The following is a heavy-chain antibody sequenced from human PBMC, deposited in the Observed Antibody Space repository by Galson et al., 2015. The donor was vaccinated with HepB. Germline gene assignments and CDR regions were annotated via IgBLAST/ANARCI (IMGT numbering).Heavy chain of an antibody. Sequence: SVKVSCKASGYTFTGYYMHWVRQAPGQGLEWMGWINPNSGGTNYAQKFQGWVTMTRDTSISTAYMELSRLRSDDTAVYYCARDERVWYFDWRRGGMDVWGQGTTVTVSS. CDR1: GYTFTGYY. V-gene: IGHV1-2*04. J-gene: IGHJ6*02. CDR3: ARDERVWYFDWRRGGMDV. D-gene: IGHD3-9*01. CDR2: INPNSGGT.